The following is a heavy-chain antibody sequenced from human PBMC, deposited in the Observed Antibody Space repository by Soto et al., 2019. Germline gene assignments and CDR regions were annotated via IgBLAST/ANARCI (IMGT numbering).Heavy chain of an antibody. J-gene: IGHJ4*02. D-gene: IGHD3-16*01. V-gene: IGHV3-23*01. Sequence: GGSLRLSCAASVFTFNTYTMSWVRQAPGKGLEWVSSISSSGDTYSADSVKGRFTISRDNSKNTLYLQMNSLSAEDTALYYCARVIGGLYYFDYWGQGTLVTVSS. CDR3: ARVIGGLYYFDY. CDR2: ISSSGDT. CDR1: VFTFNTYT.